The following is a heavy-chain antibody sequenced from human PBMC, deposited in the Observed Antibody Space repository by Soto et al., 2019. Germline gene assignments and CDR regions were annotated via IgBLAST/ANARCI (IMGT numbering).Heavy chain of an antibody. J-gene: IGHJ5*02. V-gene: IGHV1-69*01. CDR3: ARDRDVGASMEVYWFDP. Sequence: QVQLVQSGAEVKKPGSSVKVACKASGGTFSTYGISWVRQAPGQGLEWMGGINPIFGKSSYAQKFQDRVTFTADESTSTAYMELSSLRSEDTAVYYCARDRDVGASMEVYWFDPWGREPWSPSP. CDR2: INPIFGKS. CDR1: GGTFSTYG. D-gene: IGHD1-26*01.